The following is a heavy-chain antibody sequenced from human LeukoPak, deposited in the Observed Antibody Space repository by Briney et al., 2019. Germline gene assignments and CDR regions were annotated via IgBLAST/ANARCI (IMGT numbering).Heavy chain of an antibody. V-gene: IGHV1-8*01. Sequence: ASVKVSCKASGYAFTCYDINWVRQATGQGLEWMGWMNPNSGNTGYAQKFQGRVTMTRNTSISTAYMELSSLRSEDTAVYYCARGVELGDWFDPWGQGTLVTVSS. J-gene: IGHJ5*02. CDR2: MNPNSGNT. CDR1: GYAFTCYD. CDR3: ARGVELGDWFDP. D-gene: IGHD1-7*01.